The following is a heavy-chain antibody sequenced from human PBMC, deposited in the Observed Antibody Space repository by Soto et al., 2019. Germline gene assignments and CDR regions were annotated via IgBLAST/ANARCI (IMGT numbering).Heavy chain of an antibody. D-gene: IGHD3-16*01. CDR3: ARDYGGGMDV. Sequence: QVQLVESGGGVVQPGRSLRLSCAASGLTFSSYGMHWVRQAPGKGLEWVAIIWYDGSNKYYADSVKGRFIISRDNSKNTLSLQMNSLRAEDTAVYYCARDYGGGMDVWGQGTTVTVSS. CDR2: IWYDGSNK. J-gene: IGHJ6*02. V-gene: IGHV3-33*01. CDR1: GLTFSSYG.